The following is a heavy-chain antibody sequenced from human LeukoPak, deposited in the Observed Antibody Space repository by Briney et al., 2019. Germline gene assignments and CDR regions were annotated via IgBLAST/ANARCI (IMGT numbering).Heavy chain of an antibody. CDR1: SGSISHYY. J-gene: IGHJ4*02. CDR2: IFYSGST. CDR3: ARHRGSFSDFDY. Sequence: PSETLSLTCTVRSGSISHYYWSWIRLPPGKGLEWIGYIFYSGSTNYNPSLKTRVTISVDTSKNQFSLKLNSVTAADTAVYYCARHRGSFSDFDYWGQGTLVTVSS. V-gene: IGHV4-59*08. D-gene: IGHD1-26*01.